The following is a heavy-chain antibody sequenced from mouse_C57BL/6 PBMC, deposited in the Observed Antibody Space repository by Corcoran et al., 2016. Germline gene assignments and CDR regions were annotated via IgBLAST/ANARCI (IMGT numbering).Heavy chain of an antibody. V-gene: IGHV1-76*01. J-gene: IGHJ4*01. CDR1: GYTFTDYY. CDR2: IYPGSGNT. CDR3: ARSPGSSPYYAMDY. D-gene: IGHD1-1*01. Sequence: QVQLKQSGAELVRPGASVKLSCKASGYTFTDYYINWVKQRPGQGLEWIARIYPGSGNTYYNEKFKGKATLTAEKSSSTAYMQLSSLTSEDSAVYFCARSPGSSPYYAMDYWGQGTSVTVSS.